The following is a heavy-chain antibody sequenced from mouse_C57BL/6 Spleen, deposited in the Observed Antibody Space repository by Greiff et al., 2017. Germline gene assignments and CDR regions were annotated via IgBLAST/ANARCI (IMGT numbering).Heavy chain of an antibody. D-gene: IGHD4-1*01. Sequence: EVQLQESGPGLVKPSQSLSLTCSVTGYSITSGYYWNWIRQFPGNKLEWMGYISYDGSNNYNPSLKNRISITRDPSKNQLFLKLNSVTTEDTATYYSARDENWDGYYLDYWGQGTTLSVSS. J-gene: IGHJ2*01. CDR3: ARDENWDGYYLDY. CDR2: ISYDGSN. V-gene: IGHV3-6*01. CDR1: GYSITSGYY.